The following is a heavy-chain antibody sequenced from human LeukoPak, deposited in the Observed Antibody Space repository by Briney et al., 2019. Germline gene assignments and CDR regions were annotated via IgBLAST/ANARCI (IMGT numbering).Heavy chain of an antibody. J-gene: IGHJ4*02. CDR2: ISANSGNT. V-gene: IGHV1-18*01. CDR1: AYSFTRNG. CDR3: SRDVNYVFDY. Sequence: ASVTVSFKSSAYSFTRNGISWVRQAPGQGLEWMAWISANSGNTNYAQNFQDRVTLTTDTSTSTAYMELRSLRSDDAAVYYCSRDVNYVFDYWGEGTLVTVSS. D-gene: IGHD3-10*02.